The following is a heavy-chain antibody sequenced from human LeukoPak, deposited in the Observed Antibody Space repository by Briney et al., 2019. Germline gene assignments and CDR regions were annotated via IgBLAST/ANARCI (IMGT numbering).Heavy chain of an antibody. CDR2: IYHSGST. CDR1: GYSISSGYY. V-gene: IGHV4-38-2*01. Sequence: SETLSLTCAVSGYSISSGYYWGWIRQPPGKGLEWIGSIYHSGSTYYNPSLKSRVTISVDTSKNQFSLNLSSVTAADTAVYYCARQYGTTGKFDYWGQGTLVTVSS. D-gene: IGHD1-1*01. CDR3: ARQYGTTGKFDY. J-gene: IGHJ4*02.